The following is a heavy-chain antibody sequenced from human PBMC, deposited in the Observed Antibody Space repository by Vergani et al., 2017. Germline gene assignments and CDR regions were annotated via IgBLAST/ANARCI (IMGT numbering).Heavy chain of an antibody. CDR2: ISYDGSNK. CDR3: ASGAVWDGDYVLYDYYGMDV. J-gene: IGHJ6*02. V-gene: IGHV3-30-3*01. CDR1: GFTFSSYA. D-gene: IGHD4-17*01. Sequence: QVQLVESGGGVVQPGRSLRLSCAASGFTFSSYAMHWVRQAPGKGLEWVAVISYDGSNKYYADSVKGRFTISRDNSKNTLYLQMNSLRAEDTAVYYCASGAVWDGDYVLYDYYGMDVWGRGTTVTVSS.